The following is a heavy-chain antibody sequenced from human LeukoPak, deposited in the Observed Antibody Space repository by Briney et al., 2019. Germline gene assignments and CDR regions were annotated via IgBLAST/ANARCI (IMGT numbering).Heavy chain of an antibody. CDR1: GYTFTGYY. CDR3: ARERYSYGYGDVMDV. V-gene: IGHV1-2*02. J-gene: IGHJ6*02. Sequence: ASVKVFCKASGYTFTGYYMHWVRQAPGQGLEGMGWINPNSGGTNYAQKFQGRVTMTRDTSISTAYMELSRLRSDDTAVYYCARERYSYGYGDVMDVWGQGTTVTVSS. D-gene: IGHD5-18*01. CDR2: INPNSGGT.